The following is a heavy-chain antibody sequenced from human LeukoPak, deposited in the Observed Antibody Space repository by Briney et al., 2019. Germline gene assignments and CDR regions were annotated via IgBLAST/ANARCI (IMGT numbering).Heavy chain of an antibody. CDR2: ISYDGSKK. CDR1: GFTFSSYA. Sequence: GGSLRLSCAASGFTFSSYAMHGVRQAPGKGLEWVAVISYDGSKKYYADSVKGRFTISRDNSKNTLYLQMNSLRAEDTAVYYCARDLYDFWSGYYGYFDYWGQGTLVTVSS. D-gene: IGHD3-3*01. V-gene: IGHV3-30-3*01. CDR3: ARDLYDFWSGYYGYFDY. J-gene: IGHJ4*02.